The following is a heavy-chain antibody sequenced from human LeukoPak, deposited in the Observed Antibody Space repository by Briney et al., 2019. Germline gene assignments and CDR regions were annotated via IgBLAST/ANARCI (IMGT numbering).Heavy chain of an antibody. Sequence: GGSLRLSCAASGFTFSSYAMSWVRQAPGKGLEWVSAISGSGGSTYYADSVKGRFTISRDNPKNTLYLQMNSLRAEDTAVYYCAKALRRYDSSGYYYDWFDPWGQGTLVTVSS. J-gene: IGHJ5*02. CDR2: ISGSGGST. V-gene: IGHV3-23*01. CDR1: GFTFSSYA. CDR3: AKALRRYDSSGYYYDWFDP. D-gene: IGHD3-22*01.